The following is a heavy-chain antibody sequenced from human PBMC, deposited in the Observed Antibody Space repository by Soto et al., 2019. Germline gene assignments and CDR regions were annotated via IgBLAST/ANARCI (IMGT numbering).Heavy chain of an antibody. CDR2: IYPGDSDT. V-gene: IGHV5-51*01. CDR3: ARRRRFCSGTSCYVVDY. CDR1: GYRFTRYW. D-gene: IGHD2-2*01. J-gene: IGHJ4*02. Sequence: PGESLKISCKGSGYRFTRYWIGWVRQMPGKGLEWMGIIYPGDSDTRYSPSFQGQVTISADKSISTAYLQLNSLEASDTAVYYCARRRRFCSGTSCYVVDYWGQGTLVTVSS.